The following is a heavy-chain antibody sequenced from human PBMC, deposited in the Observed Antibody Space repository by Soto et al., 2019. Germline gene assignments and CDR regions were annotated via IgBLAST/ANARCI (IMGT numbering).Heavy chain of an antibody. Sequence: EAHLVESGGGLVQPGGSLRLSCAASGFTFRDQYMDWVRQAPGKGLEWVGRSRNKGNSYSTEYAASVSGRFTVSRDGSTNSLYLQMNSLKTEDTAVYYCVSSWGDFRYFDSWGQGTLVTVSS. CDR2: SRNKGNSYST. V-gene: IGHV3-72*01. D-gene: IGHD2-21*02. CDR3: VSSWGDFRYFDS. CDR1: GFTFRDQY. J-gene: IGHJ4*02.